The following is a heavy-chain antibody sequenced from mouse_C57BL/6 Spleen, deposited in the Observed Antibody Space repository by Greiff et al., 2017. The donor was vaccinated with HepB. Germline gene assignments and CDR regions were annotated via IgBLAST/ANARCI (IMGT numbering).Heavy chain of an antibody. D-gene: IGHD1-1*01. Sequence: QVQLKESGAELVKPGASVKLSCKASGYTFTSYWMHWVKQRPGQGLEWIGMIHPNSGSTNYNEKFKSKATLTVDKSSSTAYMQLSSLTSEDSAVYYCARSTTLDYIDYWGQGTTLTVSS. CDR3: ARSTTLDYIDY. CDR1: GYTFTSYW. CDR2: IHPNSGST. J-gene: IGHJ2*01. V-gene: IGHV1-64*01.